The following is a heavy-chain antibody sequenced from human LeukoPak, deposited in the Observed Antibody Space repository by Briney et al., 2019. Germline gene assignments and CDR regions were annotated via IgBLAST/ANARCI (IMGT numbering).Heavy chain of an antibody. J-gene: IGHJ3*02. CDR3: ARVVGGWAYGAFDI. Sequence: SETLSLTCTVSGASISSYYWNWIRQPPGKGLEWIGYIYYSGSTNYNPSLKSRVTISVDTSKNQFSLKLSSVTAADTAVYYCARVVGGWAYGAFDIWGQGTMVTVSS. V-gene: IGHV4-59*01. CDR1: GASISSYY. CDR2: IYYSGST. D-gene: IGHD6-19*01.